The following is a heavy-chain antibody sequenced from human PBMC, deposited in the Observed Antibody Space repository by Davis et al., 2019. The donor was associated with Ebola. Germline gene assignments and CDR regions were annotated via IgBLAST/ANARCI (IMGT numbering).Heavy chain of an antibody. J-gene: IGHJ4*02. CDR2: IRYDGSNK. CDR1: GFTFSSYG. Sequence: GESLKISCAASGFTFSSYGMHWVRQAPGKGLEWVAFIRYDGSNKYYADSVKGRFTISRDNSKNTLHLQMNSLRAEDTAVYYCAKEGTGDNYFDYWGQGTLVTVSS. CDR3: AKEGTGDNYFDY. V-gene: IGHV3-30*02. D-gene: IGHD7-27*01.